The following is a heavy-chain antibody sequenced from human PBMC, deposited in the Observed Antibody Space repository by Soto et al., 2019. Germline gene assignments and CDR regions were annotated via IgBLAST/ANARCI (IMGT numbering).Heavy chain of an antibody. CDR3: ATGYCTRINCFNNYSDT. Sequence: SETLSLTCAVYVGSFGGFYWSLFRQPPGKGLEWIGEINHSGSTNYNPSLKSRVTISVDKSKQQFSPKLTSVTAADTAVYYCATGYCTRINCFNNYSDTWGQGTLVTVSS. D-gene: IGHD2-8*01. CDR1: VGSFGGFY. V-gene: IGHV4-34*01. J-gene: IGHJ5*02. CDR2: INHSGST.